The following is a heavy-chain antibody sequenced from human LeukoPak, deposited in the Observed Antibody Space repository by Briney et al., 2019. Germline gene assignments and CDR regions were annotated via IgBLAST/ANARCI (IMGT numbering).Heavy chain of an antibody. Sequence: ASVKVSCKASGYTFSGYFVYWVRQAPGQRLEWMGRINAGSGDTEFAQKFQGRVTMTRDTFVSTAYMEVSGLTSDDTAMYYCARDLSSTPNWELDHWGQGTLVTVSS. J-gene: IGHJ4*02. CDR2: INAGSGDT. CDR3: ARDLSSTPNWELDH. V-gene: IGHV1-2*06. D-gene: IGHD1-1*01. CDR1: GYTFSGYF.